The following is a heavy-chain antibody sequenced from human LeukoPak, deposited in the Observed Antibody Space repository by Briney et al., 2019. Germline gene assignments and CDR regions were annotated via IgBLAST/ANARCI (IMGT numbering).Heavy chain of an antibody. V-gene: IGHV4-59*01. CDR2: IYYSGST. D-gene: IGHD3-3*01. Sequence: SETLSLTCTVSGGSISSCYWSWIRQPPGKGLEWIGYIYYSGSTNYNPSLKSRVTISVDTSKNQFSLKLSSVTAADTAVYYCARGVTIFGVVTPRYYYYMDVWGKGTTVTVSS. CDR3: ARGVTIFGVVTPRYYYYMDV. CDR1: GGSISSCY. J-gene: IGHJ6*03.